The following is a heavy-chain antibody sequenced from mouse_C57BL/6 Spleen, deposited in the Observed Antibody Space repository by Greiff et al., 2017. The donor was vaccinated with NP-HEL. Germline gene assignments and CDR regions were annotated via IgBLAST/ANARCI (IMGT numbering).Heavy chain of an antibody. D-gene: IGHD1-1*01. J-gene: IGHJ4*01. CDR3: AMGYGSSSYYAMDY. CDR2: IHPSDSDT. CDR1: GYTFTSYW. V-gene: IGHV1-74*01. Sequence: QVHLQQPGAELVKPGASVKVSCKASGYTFTSYWMHWVKQRPGQGLEWIGRIHPSDSDTNYNQKFQGKATLTVDKSSSTAYMQLSSLTSEDSAVYYCAMGYGSSSYYAMDYWGQGTSVTVSS.